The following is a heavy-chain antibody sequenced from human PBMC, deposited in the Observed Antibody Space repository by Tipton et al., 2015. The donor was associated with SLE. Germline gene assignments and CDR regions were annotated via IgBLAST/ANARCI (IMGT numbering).Heavy chain of an antibody. CDR2: IYSTGST. D-gene: IGHD3-3*01. Sequence: TLSLTCSVSGGSISRGSYFWSWIRQPAGKGLEWIGRIYSTGSTDYNPSLKTRVTISVDTSKDQFSLRLSSVTAADTAAYYCARHFLEVIKVFGVVRHRMNWFDPWGQGTLVTVSA. CDR1: GGSISRGSYF. J-gene: IGHJ5*02. V-gene: IGHV4-61*02. CDR3: ARHFLEVIKVFGVVRHRMNWFDP.